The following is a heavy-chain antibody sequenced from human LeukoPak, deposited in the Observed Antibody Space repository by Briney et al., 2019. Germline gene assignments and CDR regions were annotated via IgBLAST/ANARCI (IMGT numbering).Heavy chain of an antibody. V-gene: IGHV4-34*01. CDR3: AKVDRNNWFDP. Sequence: SETLSLTCAVNGGSLSGYYWSWIRQPPGKGLEWIGEINHSGSTNYNPSLKSRVTISVDTSENQFSLKLRSVTAADTAVYYCAKVDRNNWFDPWGQGTLVTVSS. CDR1: GGSLSGYY. CDR2: INHSGST. J-gene: IGHJ5*02.